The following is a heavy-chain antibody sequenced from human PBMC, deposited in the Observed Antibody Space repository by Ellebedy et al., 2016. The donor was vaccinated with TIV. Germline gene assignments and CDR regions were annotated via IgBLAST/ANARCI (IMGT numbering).Heavy chain of an antibody. Sequence: SLKISCAASGFTFDDYAMHWVRQGPGKGLEWVSGINWNSDRIGYADFVRGRFTISRDNAKNSLYLQMNSLWAEDTALYFCAKDISSGCNYFDDWGQGTLVTVSS. CDR2: INWNSDRI. CDR1: GFTFDDYA. V-gene: IGHV3-9*01. J-gene: IGHJ4*02. CDR3: AKDISSGCNYFDD. D-gene: IGHD6-19*01.